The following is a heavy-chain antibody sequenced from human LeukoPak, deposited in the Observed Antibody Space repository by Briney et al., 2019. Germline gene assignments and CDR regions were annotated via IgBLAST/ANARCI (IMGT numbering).Heavy chain of an antibody. CDR3: ARARYSGYDSALDY. CDR2: IYSGGST. CDR1: GFTVSNNF. J-gene: IGHJ4*02. Sequence: PGGSLRLSCAASGFTVSNNFMSWVRQAPGKGLEWVSIIYSGGSTYYADSVKGRFTISRDNSKNTLYLQMNSLRAEDTAVYYCARARYSGYDSALDYWGQGTLVTVSS. D-gene: IGHD5-12*01. V-gene: IGHV3-66*01.